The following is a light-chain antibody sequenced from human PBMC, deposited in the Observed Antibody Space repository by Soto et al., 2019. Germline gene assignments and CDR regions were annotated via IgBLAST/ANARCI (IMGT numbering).Light chain of an antibody. CDR3: SSYTTSTTLEV. CDR1: SSDVGAYNY. V-gene: IGLV2-14*01. J-gene: IGLJ2*01. CDR2: DVS. Sequence: QSALTQPASVSGSPGQSITISCTGTSSDVGAYNYVSWYQQHTGKAPKLMIYDVSNRPSGVSNRFSGSKSGNTASLTISGLQAEDEADYYCSSYTTSTTLEVFGGGTKVTVL.